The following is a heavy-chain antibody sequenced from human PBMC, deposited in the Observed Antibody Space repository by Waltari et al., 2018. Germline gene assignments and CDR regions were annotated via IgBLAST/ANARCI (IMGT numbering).Heavy chain of an antibody. Sequence: EVQLLESGGGLVQPGGSLRLSCAASGFTFSSDAMSWVRQAPGEGLGWVSAISCSGGSTYYADSVKGRFTISRDNSKNTLYLQMNSLRAEDTAVYYCAKGKGRDAFDIWGQGTMVTVSS. J-gene: IGHJ3*02. V-gene: IGHV3-23*01. CDR3: AKGKGRDAFDI. CDR2: ISCSGGST. CDR1: GFTFSSDA.